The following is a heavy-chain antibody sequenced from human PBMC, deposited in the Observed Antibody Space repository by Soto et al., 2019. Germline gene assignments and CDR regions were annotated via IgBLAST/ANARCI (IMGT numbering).Heavy chain of an antibody. D-gene: IGHD2-15*01. J-gene: IGHJ3*02. CDR2: ISSSGSTI. CDR1: GFTFSDYY. V-gene: IGHV3-11*01. Sequence: LRLSCAASGFTFSDYYMSWIRQAPGKGLEWVSYISSSGSTIYYADSVKGRFTISRDNAKNSLYLQMNSLRAEDTAVYYCARGPKLQWWGAFEIWGQGTMGTVSS. CDR3: ARGPKLQWWGAFEI.